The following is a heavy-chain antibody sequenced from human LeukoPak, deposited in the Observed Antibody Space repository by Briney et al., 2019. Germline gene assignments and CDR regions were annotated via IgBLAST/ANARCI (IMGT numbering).Heavy chain of an antibody. CDR2: IYTSGST. J-gene: IGHJ4*02. CDR3: ARDRMATYPL. Sequence: PSQTLSLTCTVSGGSISSGSYYWTWIRQSAGKGLEWIGRIYTSGSTNYNPSLKSRVTMSVDTSKNQFSLKLSSVTAADTAVYYRARDRMATYPLWGQGTLVTVSS. CDR1: GGSISSGSYY. V-gene: IGHV4-61*02. D-gene: IGHD5-24*01.